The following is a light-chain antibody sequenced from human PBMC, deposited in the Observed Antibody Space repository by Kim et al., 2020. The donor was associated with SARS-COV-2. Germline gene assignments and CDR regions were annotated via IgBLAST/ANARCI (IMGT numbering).Light chain of an antibody. Sequence: DIQMTQSPSSLSASIGDRVTITCRASHNVGTWVAWYQQKPGKAPNVLIYNVFTLQSGVPSRFSGSGSGTEFTLTISSLQPDDFATYYCQHYNSYPCTFGQGTKLEI. CDR1: HNVGTW. CDR3: QHYNSYPCT. J-gene: IGKJ2*02. V-gene: IGKV1-5*01. CDR2: NVF.